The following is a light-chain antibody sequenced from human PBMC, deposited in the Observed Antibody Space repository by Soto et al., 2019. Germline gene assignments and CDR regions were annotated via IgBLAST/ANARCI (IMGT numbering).Light chain of an antibody. J-gene: IGLJ3*02. CDR1: SIDVGGYNY. CDR3: CSYAGTYWV. CDR2: DVS. V-gene: IGLV2-11*01. Sequence: QSVLTQPRPVSGSPGQSVTISCTGTSIDVGGYNYVSWFQQHPGKVPKLMVYDVSYRPSGVPDRFSGSKSGNTASLTISGLQADDEGDYYCCSYAGTYWVFGGGTKLTVL.